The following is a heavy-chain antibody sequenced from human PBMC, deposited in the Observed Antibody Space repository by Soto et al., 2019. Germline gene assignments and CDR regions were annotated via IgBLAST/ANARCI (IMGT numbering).Heavy chain of an antibody. D-gene: IGHD3-9*01. J-gene: IGHJ4*02. CDR3: ARSDDKDILTGCYN. CDR2: IGDSGYSI. V-gene: IGHV3-23*01. Sequence: DVQLLEAGGGLIQPGGSLRLSCAASGFTFNNHAMAWVRQAPGKGLEWVSSIGDSGYSINYGDSVKGRFTISRDNSNNMVFLEMNGLRAEDTAVYYCARSDDKDILTGCYNWGQGALVTVSS. CDR1: GFTFNNHA.